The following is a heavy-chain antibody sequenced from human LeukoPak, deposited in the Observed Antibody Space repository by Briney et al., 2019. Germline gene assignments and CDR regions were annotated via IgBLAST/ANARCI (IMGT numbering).Heavy chain of an antibody. D-gene: IGHD3-10*01. Sequence: PGGSLRLSCAASGFTFSVAAMTWVRQAPGKGLEWVSLIGASGESTYYADSVKGRFTISRDNSKNTLYLQMNSLRVEDTDVYYCARGRGWYFDLWGRGTLVTVSS. CDR2: IGASGEST. CDR1: GFTFSVAA. V-gene: IGHV3-23*01. J-gene: IGHJ2*01. CDR3: ARGRGWYFDL.